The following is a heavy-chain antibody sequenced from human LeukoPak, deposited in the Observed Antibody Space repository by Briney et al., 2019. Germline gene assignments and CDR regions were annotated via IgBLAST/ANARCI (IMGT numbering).Heavy chain of an antibody. CDR2: IYYSGST. CDR1: GGSISSYY. V-gene: IGHV4-59*08. J-gene: IGHJ2*01. D-gene: IGHD2-15*01. CDR3: ARQGGGVWYFDL. Sequence: SETLSLTCTVSGGSISSYYWSWLRQPPGKGLEWIGYIYYSGSTNYNPSLKSRVTISVDTSKNQFSLKLSSVTPGATAVYYCARQGGGVWYFDLWGRGTLVTVSS.